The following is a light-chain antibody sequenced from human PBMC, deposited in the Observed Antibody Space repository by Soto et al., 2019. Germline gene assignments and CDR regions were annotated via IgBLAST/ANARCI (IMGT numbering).Light chain of an antibody. V-gene: IGKV4-1*01. CDR3: HQYYGNPS. CDR1: QTILYNSNNKNY. J-gene: IGKJ2*01. Sequence: DIVMTQSPDSLAVSLGERATIKCKSSQTILYNSNNKNYLAWYQQKPGQPPKLLIYWASTRESGVPDRFSGSGSGTDFTLTISSLQAEDVAVYYCHQYYGNPSFGQGTKLEIK. CDR2: WAS.